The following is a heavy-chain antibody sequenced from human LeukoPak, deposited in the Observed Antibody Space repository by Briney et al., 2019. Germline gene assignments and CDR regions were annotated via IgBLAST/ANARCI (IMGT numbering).Heavy chain of an antibody. CDR2: ISGYSGDT. J-gene: IGHJ4*02. CDR1: GYTFTNYG. D-gene: IGHD6-6*01. Sequence: WASVKVSCKASGYTFTNYGFSWVRQAPGQGLEWMRWISGYSGDTNYAQKLQGRVTLTTDTSTTTAYMELRSLTSDDTAVYYCARDAYSRSSIFDSWGQGALVTVSS. CDR3: ARDAYSRSSIFDS. V-gene: IGHV1-18*01.